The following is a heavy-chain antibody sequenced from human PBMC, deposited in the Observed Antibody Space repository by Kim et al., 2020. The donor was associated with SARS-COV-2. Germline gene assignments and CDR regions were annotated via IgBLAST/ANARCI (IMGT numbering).Heavy chain of an antibody. V-gene: IGHV4-59*09. Sequence: NPSLKSRVTRSVDTSRNQFSLKLTSLTAADTAVYYCARGGCNGGSCAVIDFWGQKTLVTVSS. D-gene: IGHD2-15*01. J-gene: IGHJ4*02. CDR3: ARGGCNGGSCAVIDF.